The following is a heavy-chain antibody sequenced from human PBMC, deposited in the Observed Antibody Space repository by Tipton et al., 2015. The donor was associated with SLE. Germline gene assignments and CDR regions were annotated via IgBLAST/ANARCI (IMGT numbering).Heavy chain of an antibody. CDR1: GFTFDDYA. Sequence: SLRLSCAASGFTFDDYAMHWVRQAPGKGLAWVSGICWNSGSIGYADSVKGRFTISRDNAKNSLYLQMNSLRAEDTALYYCAKEMATKRDYYYYYYMDVWGKGTTVTVSS. CDR2: ICWNSGSI. V-gene: IGHV3-9*01. J-gene: IGHJ6*03. D-gene: IGHD5-24*01. CDR3: AKEMATKRDYYYYYYMDV.